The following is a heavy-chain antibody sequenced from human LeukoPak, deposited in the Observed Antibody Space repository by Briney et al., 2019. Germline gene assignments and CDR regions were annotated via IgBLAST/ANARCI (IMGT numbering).Heavy chain of an antibody. CDR2: ISSSSSYI. Sequence: GGSLRLSCAASGFTFSSYSMNWVRQAPGKGLEWVSSISSSSSYIYYADSVKGRFTISRDNAKNSLYLQMNSLRAEDTAVYYCASLTDIEAGAVRYWGQGTLVTVSS. V-gene: IGHV3-21*01. CDR3: ASLTDIEAGAVRY. D-gene: IGHD1-26*01. J-gene: IGHJ4*02. CDR1: GFTFSSYS.